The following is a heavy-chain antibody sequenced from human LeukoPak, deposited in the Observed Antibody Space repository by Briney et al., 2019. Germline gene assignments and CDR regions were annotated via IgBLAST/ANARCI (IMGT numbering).Heavy chain of an antibody. CDR3: AKLPLDVVVVAATTSWFDP. J-gene: IGHJ5*02. Sequence: GGSLRLSCAASGITFSSYAMSWASQAQGKGLELVSALSGSGGSTYYADSVKGRFTISRDNSKNTLYLQMNSLRAEDTAVYYCAKLPLDVVVVAATTSWFDPWGQGTLVTVSS. V-gene: IGHV3-23*01. D-gene: IGHD2-15*01. CDR1: GITFSSYA. CDR2: LSGSGGST.